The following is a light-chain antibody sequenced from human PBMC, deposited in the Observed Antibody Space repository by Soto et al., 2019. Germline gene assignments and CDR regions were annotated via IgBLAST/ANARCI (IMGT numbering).Light chain of an antibody. CDR2: GAS. CDR1: QSVSSN. V-gene: IGKV3D-15*01. J-gene: IGKJ1*01. Sequence: EIVMTQSPATLSVSPGERATLSCRATQSVSSNLAWYQHRPGQAPRLLLYGASIRATGIPARFSGSGSGTDFTLTISRLQSEDFAVYYCHQYNNWPRTFGQGTKVEIK. CDR3: HQYNNWPRT.